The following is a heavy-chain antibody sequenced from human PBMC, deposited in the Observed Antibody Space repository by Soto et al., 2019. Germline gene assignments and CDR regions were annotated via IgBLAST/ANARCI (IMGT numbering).Heavy chain of an antibody. CDR3: ARGGPWDGDYGLIRSDY. CDR2: INHSGST. D-gene: IGHD4-17*01. Sequence: PSETLSLTCAVYGGFFSGYYWSWIRQPPGKGLEWIGEINHSGSTNYNPSLKSRVTISVDTSKNQFSLKLSSVTAADTAVYYCARGGPWDGDYGLIRSDYWGQGTLVTVSS. V-gene: IGHV4-34*01. CDR1: GGFFSGYY. J-gene: IGHJ4*02.